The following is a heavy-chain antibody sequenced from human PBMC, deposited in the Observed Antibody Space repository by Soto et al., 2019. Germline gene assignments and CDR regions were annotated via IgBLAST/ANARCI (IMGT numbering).Heavy chain of an antibody. J-gene: IGHJ4*02. CDR1: GFTFSSYA. D-gene: IGHD2-15*01. CDR2: ISSNGGST. Sequence: PGGSLRLSCAASGFTFSSYAMHWVRQAPGKGLEYVSAISSNGGSTYYANSVKGRFTISRDNSKNTLYLQMGSLRAEDMAVYYCARDLGGWPDYWGQGTLVTVSS. CDR3: ARDLGGWPDY. V-gene: IGHV3-64*01.